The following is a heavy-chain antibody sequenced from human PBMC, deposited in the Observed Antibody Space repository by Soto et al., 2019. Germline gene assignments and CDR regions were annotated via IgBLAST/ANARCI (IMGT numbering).Heavy chain of an antibody. J-gene: IGHJ1*01. CDR2: ISGSGGST. V-gene: IGHV3-23*01. Sequence: HPGGSLRLSCAASGFTFSSYAMSWVRQAPGKGLEWVSAISGSGGSTYYADSVKGRFTISRDNSKNTLYLQVNSLRAEDTAVYYCARDQAAGGTISRYFQDWGQGTLVTVS. CDR1: GFTFSSYA. CDR3: ARDQAAGGTISRYFQD. D-gene: IGHD6-13*01.